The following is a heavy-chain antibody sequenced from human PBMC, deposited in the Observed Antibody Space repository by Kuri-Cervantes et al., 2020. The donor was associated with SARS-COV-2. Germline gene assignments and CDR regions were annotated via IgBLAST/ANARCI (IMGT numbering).Heavy chain of an antibody. D-gene: IGHD1-26*01. J-gene: IGHJ4*02. V-gene: IGHV4-34*01. CDR2: INHSGST. CDR3: ARARGWAGATKPFDY. Sequence: SETLSLTCTVSGGSISSHYWSWVRQPPGKGLEWIGEINHSGSTNYNPSLKSRVTISVDTSKNQFSLKLSSVTAADTAVYYCARARGWAGATKPFDYWGQGTLVTVSS. CDR1: GGSISSHY.